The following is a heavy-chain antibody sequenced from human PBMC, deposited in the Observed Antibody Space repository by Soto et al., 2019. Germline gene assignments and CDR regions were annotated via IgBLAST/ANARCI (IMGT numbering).Heavy chain of an antibody. J-gene: IGHJ6*02. V-gene: IGHV1-69*01. CDR3: ERGGYSSTCSNLLARSGLDV. D-gene: IGHD5-12*01. CDR2: IVPLFRTT. Sequence: QVQLVQSGAEAKKPGSSVNVSCKSSGGTFSSYASSWVRQAPGQGLEGMGGIVPLFRTTNYAQKFQGRVTLTADPSTYTVYMEGSGLRSRDTAVYYCERGGYSSTCSNLLARSGLDVWGQGTTFTVSS. CDR1: GGTFSSYA.